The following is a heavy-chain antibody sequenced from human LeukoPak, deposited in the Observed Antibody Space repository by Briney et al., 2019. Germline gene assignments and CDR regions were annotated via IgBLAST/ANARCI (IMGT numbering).Heavy chain of an antibody. V-gene: IGHV3-9*03. CDR2: ISWNSGSI. CDR1: GFTFDDYA. Sequence: PGGSLRLSCAASGFTFDDYAMHWVRHAPGKGLEWVSGISWNSGSIGYADSVKGRFTISRDNAKNSLYLQMNSLRAEDMALYYCAKDSSPHSFGYFDLWGRGTLVTVSS. D-gene: IGHD3-16*01. J-gene: IGHJ2*01. CDR3: AKDSSPHSFGYFDL.